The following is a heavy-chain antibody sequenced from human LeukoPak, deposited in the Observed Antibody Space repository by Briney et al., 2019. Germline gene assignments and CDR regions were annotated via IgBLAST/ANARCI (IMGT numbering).Heavy chain of an antibody. CDR1: GFTFDDYA. D-gene: IGHD2-15*01. J-gene: IGHJ4*02. V-gene: IGHV3-9*01. CDR2: ISWNSGSI. Sequence: PGGSLRLSCAASGFTFDDYAMHWVRQAPGKGLEWVSGISWNSGSIGYADSVKGRFTISRDNSKNTLYLQMNSLRAEDTAVYYCAKDIVVVVAATGDEFDYWGQGTLVTVSS. CDR3: AKDIVVVVAATGDEFDY.